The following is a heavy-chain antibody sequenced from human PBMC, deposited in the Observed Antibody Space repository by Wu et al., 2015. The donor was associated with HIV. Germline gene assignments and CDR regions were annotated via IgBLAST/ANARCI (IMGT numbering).Heavy chain of an antibody. CDR1: GDSITNHY. CDR2: IYYSGST. CDR3: ARTRGYYGSGSYYYFDY. V-gene: IGHV4-59*11. Sequence: QVQLQESGPGLVKPSETLSLTCTVSGDSITNHYWSWIRQPPGKGLEWIGYIYYSGSTNYNPSLKSRVTISVDTSKNQFSLKLSSVTAADTAVYYCARTRGYYGSGSYYYFDYWGQGTLVTVSS. D-gene: IGHD3-10*01. J-gene: IGHJ4*02.